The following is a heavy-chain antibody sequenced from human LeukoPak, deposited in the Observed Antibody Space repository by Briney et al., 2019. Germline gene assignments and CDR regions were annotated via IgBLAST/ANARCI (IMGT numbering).Heavy chain of an antibody. J-gene: IGHJ4*02. Sequence: PGGSLRLSCAASGFTFSSYGMHWVRQAPGKGLEWVAVISYDGSNKYYADSVKGRFTISRDNSKNTLYLQMNSLRAEDTAVYYCAKDIGRGPYYYGSGSYTTNWGQGTLVTVSS. CDR2: ISYDGSNK. CDR3: AKDIGRGPYYYGSGSYTTN. CDR1: GFTFSSYG. V-gene: IGHV3-30*18. D-gene: IGHD3-10*01.